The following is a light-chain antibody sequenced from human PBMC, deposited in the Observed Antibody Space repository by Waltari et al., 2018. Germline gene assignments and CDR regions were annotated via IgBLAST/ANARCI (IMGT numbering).Light chain of an antibody. CDR3: QQYEAFPVT. V-gene: IGKV1-5*03. J-gene: IGKJ1*01. CDR2: KAS. CDR1: PSVKRW. Sequence: DIQQTQSPSTLSASVGDRVTLTCRASPSVKRWLAWYQQKPGKAPKLLISKASALQNGVAPRFSGGGCGTEFTLTISNLQPDDSSTYYCQQYEAFPVTFGHGTKVEIK.